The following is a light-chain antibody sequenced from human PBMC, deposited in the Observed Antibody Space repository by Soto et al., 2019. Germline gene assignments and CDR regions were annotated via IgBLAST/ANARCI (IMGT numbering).Light chain of an antibody. J-gene: IGLJ1*01. V-gene: IGLV1-40*01. CDR1: SSNIGAGHD. CDR3: QSYDSSLSGSEV. CDR2: GNG. Sequence: SVLTXPPSVCEAPGQRVTISCTGSSSNIGAGHDVHWYQHLPGTAPKPLIYGNGNRPSGGPDRFSGSKSGTSASLAINGLQAEDEADYYCQSYDSSLSGSEVFGTGTKVTVL.